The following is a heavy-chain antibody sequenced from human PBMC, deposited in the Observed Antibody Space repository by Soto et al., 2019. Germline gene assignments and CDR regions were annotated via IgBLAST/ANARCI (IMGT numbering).Heavy chain of an antibody. CDR1: GGSISTGSYY. CDR3: ARDQYYYDSSGYILGAFDI. Sequence: NPSETLSLTCTVSGGSISTGSYYWCWIRQHPEKGMEWIASTYYSGSTHYNPSLKSRVTISVDTSKNQFSLKLSSVTAADTAVYYCARDQYYYDSSGYILGAFDIWGQGTMVTVSS. D-gene: IGHD3-22*01. V-gene: IGHV4-39*07. J-gene: IGHJ3*02. CDR2: TYYSGST.